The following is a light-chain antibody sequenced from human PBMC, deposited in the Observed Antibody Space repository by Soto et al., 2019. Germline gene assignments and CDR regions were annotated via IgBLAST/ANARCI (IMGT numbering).Light chain of an antibody. J-gene: IGLJ2*01. Sequence: QSVLTQSPSASASLGASVKLTCTLSSGHISYAIAWHQQQPEKGPRYLMKLDSDGSHTKGDAIPDRFSGSSSGAERYLTISSLQSEDEADYYCQTWGTGIHVVFGGGTKLTVL. CDR3: QTWGTGIHVV. CDR1: SGHISYA. CDR2: LDSDGSH. V-gene: IGLV4-69*01.